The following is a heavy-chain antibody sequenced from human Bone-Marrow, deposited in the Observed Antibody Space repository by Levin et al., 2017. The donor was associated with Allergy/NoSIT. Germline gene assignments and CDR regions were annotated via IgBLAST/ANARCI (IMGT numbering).Heavy chain of an antibody. CDR3: ARGAPWKLGYYFDY. D-gene: IGHD2-15*01. Sequence: SETLSLTCAVSGGSISSGAYSWSWIRQPPGKGLEWIGYIYHSGNTFYNPSLRSRVSLSVDTSKNQFPLRRNSVAAADTAVYFCARGAPWKLGYYFDYWGQGSLVTVSS. CDR1: GGSISSGAYS. V-gene: IGHV4-30-2*01. CDR2: IYHSGNT. J-gene: IGHJ4*02.